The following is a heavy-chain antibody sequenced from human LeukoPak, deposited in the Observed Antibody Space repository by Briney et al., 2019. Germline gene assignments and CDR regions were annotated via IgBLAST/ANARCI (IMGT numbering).Heavy chain of an antibody. Sequence: PGGSLRLSCAASGFTFSSYWMHWVRQAPGKGLVWVSRINSDGSSTSYADSVKGRFTISRDNAKNTLYLQMNSLRGEDTAVYYCAKDQTMIRGVGFDYWGQGTLVTVSS. CDR3: AKDQTMIRGVGFDY. CDR2: INSDGSST. D-gene: IGHD3-10*01. CDR1: GFTFSSYW. J-gene: IGHJ4*02. V-gene: IGHV3-74*01.